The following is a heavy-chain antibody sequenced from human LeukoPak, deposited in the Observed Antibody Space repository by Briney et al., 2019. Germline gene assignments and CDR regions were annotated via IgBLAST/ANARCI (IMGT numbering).Heavy chain of an antibody. CDR3: VPRHCDRITCYAGFDY. Sequence: GGSLRLSCAASGFTLSTYSMNWVRQAPGKGLEWVSSISGSSSYIYYAGSVKGRFTISRDNSKNTLYLQMDSLRVEDTAIYYCVPRHCDRITCYAGFDYWGQGTLVTVSS. CDR1: GFTLSTYS. V-gene: IGHV3-21*04. D-gene: IGHD2-2*01. J-gene: IGHJ4*02. CDR2: ISGSSSYI.